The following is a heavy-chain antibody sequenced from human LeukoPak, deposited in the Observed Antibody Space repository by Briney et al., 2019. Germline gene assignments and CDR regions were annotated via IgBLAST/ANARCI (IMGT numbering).Heavy chain of an antibody. CDR3: ARPILGYCSSTSCPPFDY. CDR2: ISSSSSYI. V-gene: IGHV3-21*01. D-gene: IGHD2-2*01. CDR1: GFTFSSYS. Sequence: PGGSLRLSCAASGFTFSSYSMNWVRQAPGKGLEWVSSISSSSSYIYYADSVKGRFTISRDNAKNSLSLQMNSLRAEDTAVYYCARPILGYCSSTSCPPFDYWGQGTLVTVSS. J-gene: IGHJ4*02.